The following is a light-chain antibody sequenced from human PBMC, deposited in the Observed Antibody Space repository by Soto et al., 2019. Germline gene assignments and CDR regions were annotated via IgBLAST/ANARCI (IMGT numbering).Light chain of an antibody. J-gene: IGLJ1*01. Sequence: QSALTQPRSVSGSPGQSVTFSCTGTSSDVGAYIYVSWHQQHPGKAPKLIIYDVIKRPSGVPDRFSGSKSGNTASLTISGLQAEDEADYYCCSYAGSYTHVFGTGTKLTVL. V-gene: IGLV2-11*01. CDR1: SSDVGAYIY. CDR3: CSYAGSYTHV. CDR2: DVI.